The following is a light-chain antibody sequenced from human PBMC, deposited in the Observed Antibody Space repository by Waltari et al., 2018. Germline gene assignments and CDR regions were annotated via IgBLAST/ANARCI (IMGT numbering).Light chain of an antibody. J-gene: IGKJ1*01. CDR3: QQSHTAPWT. Sequence: DIQMTKSPSSLSVPVGGRVPTTCRATQSISDYLNWYQQKPGKAPTLLIYAASHLKTGVPSRFSGSGSGTHFTLTISSLQPEDFATYFCQQSHTAPWTFGQGTKV. CDR1: QSISDY. CDR2: AAS. V-gene: IGKV1-39*01.